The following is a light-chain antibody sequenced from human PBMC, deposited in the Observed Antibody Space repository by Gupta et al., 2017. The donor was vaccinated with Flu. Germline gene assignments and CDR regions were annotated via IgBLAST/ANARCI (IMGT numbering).Light chain of an antibody. CDR3: QQYTRYSWT. J-gene: IGKJ1*01. V-gene: IGKV1-5*03. Sequence: DIQMTQSPSTLSASVGDRVTITCRASQSVNNWLAWYQQKPGKAPALLIHKASTLHSAVPTRFSGSGYGTEFTLTISNLQPDDFATYYCQQYTRYSWTFGQGTRVEVK. CDR2: KAS. CDR1: QSVNNW.